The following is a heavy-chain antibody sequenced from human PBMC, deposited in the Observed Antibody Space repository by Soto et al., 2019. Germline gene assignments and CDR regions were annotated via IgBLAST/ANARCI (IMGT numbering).Heavy chain of an antibody. CDR3: ASELSGYAFGPGEVH. D-gene: IGHD6-25*01. V-gene: IGHV4-30-4*01. CDR1: GDSISSSDYF. CDR2: ISRSGST. J-gene: IGHJ1*01. Sequence: QVQLRESGPGLVKPSQTLSLTCAVSGDSISSSDYFWTWIRQPPGKGMEWIGYISRSGSTNYNPSFQSRVAILVDTSKNQFSLRLSYVTAEDRAVYYCASELSGYAFGPGEVHWGRGTPVTVSS.